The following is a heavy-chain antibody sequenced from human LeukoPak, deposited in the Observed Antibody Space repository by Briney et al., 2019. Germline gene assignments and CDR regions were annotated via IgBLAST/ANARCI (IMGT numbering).Heavy chain of an antibody. CDR3: VKHSGGVYGNSDS. CDR2: VGRSGVDA. J-gene: IGHJ4*02. Sequence: GGSLRLSCVASGFTFSSYAVSRFRQAPGKGLEWVSTVGRSGVDAYYADSVRGRFTISKDSSKNTLQMNSLSAEDTAIYYCVKHSGGVYGNSDSWGQGILVTVSS. D-gene: IGHD1-1*01. CDR1: GFTFSSYA. V-gene: IGHV3-23*01.